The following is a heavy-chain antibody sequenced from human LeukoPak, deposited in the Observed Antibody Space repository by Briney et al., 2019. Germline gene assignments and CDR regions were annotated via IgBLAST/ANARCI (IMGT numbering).Heavy chain of an antibody. CDR3: ARAVQYCSGGSCRKYYYYMDV. Sequence: ASVKVSCKASGGTFSSYAISWVRQAPGQGLEWMGGIIPIFGTANYAQKFQGRVTITTDESTSTAYMELSSLRSEDTAVYYCARAVQYCSGGSCRKYYYYMDVWGEGTTVTVSS. D-gene: IGHD2-15*01. CDR2: IIPIFGTA. J-gene: IGHJ6*03. V-gene: IGHV1-69*05. CDR1: GGTFSSYA.